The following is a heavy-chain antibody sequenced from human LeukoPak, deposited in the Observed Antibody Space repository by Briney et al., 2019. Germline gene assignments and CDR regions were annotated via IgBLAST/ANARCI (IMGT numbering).Heavy chain of an antibody. V-gene: IGHV4-4*07. CDR1: GGSISSYY. J-gene: IGHJ4*02. CDR3: ARSPGFFDY. Sequence: PSGTLSLTCSVSGGSISSYYWTWIRQPAAKGLEWIVRIFTSGSTNYNPSLKSRVTMSVDTSKNQFSLKLTSVTAADTAVYYCARSPGFFDYWGQGTLVTVSS. CDR2: IFTSGST.